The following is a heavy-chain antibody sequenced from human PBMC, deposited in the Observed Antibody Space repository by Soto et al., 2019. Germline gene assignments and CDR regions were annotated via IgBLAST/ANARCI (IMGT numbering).Heavy chain of an antibody. Sequence: QPGRSLRLSCAASGFTFSIHEMNWVRQAPGKGLEWVSYISSIGVATYYADSVKGRFTISRDNAKNSLYLQMNSLRAEDTAVYYCGREGRVGGIDYWGQGSPVTVSS. CDR2: ISSIGVAT. CDR3: GREGRVGGIDY. J-gene: IGHJ4*02. D-gene: IGHD6-19*01. CDR1: GFTFSIHE. V-gene: IGHV3-48*03.